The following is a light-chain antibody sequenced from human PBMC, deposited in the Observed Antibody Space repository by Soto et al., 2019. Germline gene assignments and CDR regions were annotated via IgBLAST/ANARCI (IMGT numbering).Light chain of an antibody. CDR1: RSNIGAGYD. CDR2: SFN. Sequence: QSVLTQPPSVSGAPGQTVTFSCTGSRSNIGAGYDIHWYQFLPGTAPKLLLYSFNKRPSGIPDRFSGSKSGTSASLAITGLQPEDEADYYCQSYDDSLSGSGVFGTGTRSPS. J-gene: IGLJ1*01. CDR3: QSYDDSLSGSGV. V-gene: IGLV1-40*01.